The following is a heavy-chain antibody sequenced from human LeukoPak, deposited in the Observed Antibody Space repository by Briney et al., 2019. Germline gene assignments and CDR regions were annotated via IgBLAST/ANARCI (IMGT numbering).Heavy chain of an antibody. Sequence: GGSLRLSCAVSGFTLSDNWMHWVRQAPGKGLEWVSRISTDGRSTDYADSVGGRFTISRDNAKNTLYLQLNSLRGEDTAVYYCAREVATTGRHFDYWGQGTLVTVSS. CDR2: ISTDGRST. CDR1: GFTLSDNW. J-gene: IGHJ4*02. D-gene: IGHD5-12*01. V-gene: IGHV3-74*01. CDR3: AREVATTGRHFDY.